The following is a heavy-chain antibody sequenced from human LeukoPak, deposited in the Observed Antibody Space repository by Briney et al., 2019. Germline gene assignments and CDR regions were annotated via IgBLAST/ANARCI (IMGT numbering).Heavy chain of an antibody. CDR2: IYTSGST. CDR1: GGSISSYY. J-gene: IGHJ5*02. Sequence: SETLCLTCTVSGGSISSYYWSWIRQPAGKGLEWIGRIYTSGSTNYNPSLKSRVTMSVDTSKNQFSLKLSSVTAADTAVYYCARDGTVDSSGWYRGWFDPWGQGTLVSVSS. CDR3: ARDGTVDSSGWYRGWFDP. D-gene: IGHD6-19*01. V-gene: IGHV4-4*07.